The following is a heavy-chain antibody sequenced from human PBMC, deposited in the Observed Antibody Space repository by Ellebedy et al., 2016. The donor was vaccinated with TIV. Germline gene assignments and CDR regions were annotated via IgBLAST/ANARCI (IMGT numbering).Heavy chain of an antibody. CDR2: IYPGDSDT. D-gene: IGHD6-19*01. Sequence: KVSXXGSGYSFTTYWIGWVRQLPGKGLEWMGIIYPGDSDTRYSPSFQGQVTISADKSISTAYLQWSSLKASDTAMYYCASDIAVSRGFDYWGQGTLVTVSS. V-gene: IGHV5-51*01. CDR3: ASDIAVSRGFDY. CDR1: GYSFTTYW. J-gene: IGHJ4*02.